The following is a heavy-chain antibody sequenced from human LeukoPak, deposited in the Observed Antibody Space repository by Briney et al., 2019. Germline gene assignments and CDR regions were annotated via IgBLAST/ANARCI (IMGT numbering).Heavy chain of an antibody. J-gene: IGHJ4*02. CDR3: ATPRGSGSYLAFDY. Sequence: PGGSLRLSCAASGFTFSNYAMSWVRQAPGKGLEWVSAISGSGGSTYYADSVKGRFTISRNNAKNTLYLQMNSLRAEDTAVYYCATPRGSGSYLAFDYWGQGTLVTVSS. D-gene: IGHD1-26*01. CDR2: ISGSGGST. CDR1: GFTFSNYA. V-gene: IGHV3-23*01.